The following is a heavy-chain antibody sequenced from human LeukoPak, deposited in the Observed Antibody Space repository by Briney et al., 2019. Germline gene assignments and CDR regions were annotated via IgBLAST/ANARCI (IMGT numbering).Heavy chain of an antibody. CDR3: ARDRIVVVPAALYYYYGMDV. V-gene: IGHV4-39*07. CDR2: IYYSGST. J-gene: IGHJ6*02. D-gene: IGHD2-2*01. CDR1: GGSISSSSYY. Sequence: SSETLSPTCTVSGGSISSSSYYWGWIRQPPGKGLEWIGSIYYSGSTYYNPSLKSRVTISVDTSKNQFSLKLSSVTAADTAVYYCARDRIVVVPAALYYYYGMDVWGQGTTVTVSS.